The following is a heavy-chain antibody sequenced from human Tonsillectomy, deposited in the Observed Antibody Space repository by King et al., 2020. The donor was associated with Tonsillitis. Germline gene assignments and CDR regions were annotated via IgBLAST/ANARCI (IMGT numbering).Heavy chain of an antibody. D-gene: IGHD6-13*01. J-gene: IGHJ6*04. V-gene: IGHV4-59*08. CDR1: GGSISSYY. CDR3: ARLSEAAAGSVDV. CDR2: IYYSGST. Sequence: QLQESGPGLVKPSETLSLTCTVSGGSISSYYWSWIRQPPGKGLEWIGYIYYSGSTNYNPSLKSRVTISIDTSKNQFPLKLSSVTAADTAVYYCARLSEAAAGSVDVWGKGTTVTVSS.